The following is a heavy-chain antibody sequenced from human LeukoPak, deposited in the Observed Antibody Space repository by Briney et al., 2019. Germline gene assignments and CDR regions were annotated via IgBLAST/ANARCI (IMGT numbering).Heavy chain of an antibody. CDR3: ARTDSSSWTGYFDY. CDR2: ISSSSSYI. V-gene: IGHV3-21*01. CDR1: GFTFSSYS. D-gene: IGHD6-13*01. J-gene: IGHJ4*02. Sequence: GGSLRLSCAASGFTFSSYSMNWVRQAPGKGLEWVSSISSSSSYIYYADSVKGRFTISRDNAKNSLYLQMNSLRAEDTAVYYCARTDSSSWTGYFDYWGQGTLVTVSS.